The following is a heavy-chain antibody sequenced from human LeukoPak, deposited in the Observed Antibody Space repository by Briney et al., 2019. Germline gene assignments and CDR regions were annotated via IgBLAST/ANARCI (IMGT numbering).Heavy chain of an antibody. CDR2: MSADSATT. D-gene: IGHD4-23*01. CDR1: GFTFSSYS. V-gene: IGHV3-23*01. Sequence: GGSLRLSCAASGFTFSSYSMNWVRQAPGKGLEWVSVMSADSATTFYADSVKGRFTISRDNSKNTLYLQMNSLRVEDTAVYYCAIGPGGLFHYWGQGTLVTVSS. J-gene: IGHJ4*02. CDR3: AIGPGGLFHY.